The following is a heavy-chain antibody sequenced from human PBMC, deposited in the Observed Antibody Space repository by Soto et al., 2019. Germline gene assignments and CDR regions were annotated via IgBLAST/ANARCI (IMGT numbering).Heavy chain of an antibody. J-gene: IGHJ4*02. Sequence: QVQLVQSGAEVKKPGASLKVSCKASGYTFINYDINWVRQATGQGLEWMGWMNPNSGNTGYAQKFQGRVTMTRNTSISTAYMELSSLRSEDTAVYYCATAGSPEIPAGKMYYFDYWGQGTLVTVSS. CDR1: GYTFINYD. V-gene: IGHV1-8*01. D-gene: IGHD6-13*01. CDR3: ATAGSPEIPAGKMYYFDY. CDR2: MNPNSGNT.